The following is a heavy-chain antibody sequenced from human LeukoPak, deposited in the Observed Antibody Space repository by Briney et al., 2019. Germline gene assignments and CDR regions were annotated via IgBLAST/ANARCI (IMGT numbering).Heavy chain of an antibody. V-gene: IGHV3-64D*09. CDR2: ISTNGDST. D-gene: IGHD3-10*01. CDR3: AAGSGSYYSVPFPFDY. CDR1: GFTFSNFA. J-gene: IGHJ4*02. Sequence: GGSLRLSCSASGFTFSNFAMHWVRQAPGKGLQYVSSISTNGDSTSYADSVKGRFTISRDNSKNTLYLQMRSLRAEDTAVYYCAAGSGSYYSVPFPFDYGGQGTLVTVSS.